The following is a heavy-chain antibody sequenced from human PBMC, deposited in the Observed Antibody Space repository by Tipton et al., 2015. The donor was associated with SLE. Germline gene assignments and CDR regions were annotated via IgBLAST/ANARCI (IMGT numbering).Heavy chain of an antibody. D-gene: IGHD1-26*01. J-gene: IGHJ3*02. V-gene: IGHV4-34*01. CDR2: INYSGST. CDR3: ARIVGARWAFDI. CDR1: GGSFSDFY. Sequence: LRLSCAIFGGSFSDFYWSWIRQPPGKGLEWIGEINYSGSTNYNSSLKSRVTISVDTSKNQFSLKLSSVTAADTAVYYCARIVGARWAFDIWGQGTMVTVSS.